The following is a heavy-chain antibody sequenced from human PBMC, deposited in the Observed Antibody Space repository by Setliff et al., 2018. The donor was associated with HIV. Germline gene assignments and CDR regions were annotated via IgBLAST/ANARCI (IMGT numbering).Heavy chain of an antibody. CDR2: NNHSGST. D-gene: IGHD3-10*01. J-gene: IGHJ6*03. Sequence: SETLSLTCAVYGGFFNGYSLTWIRQPPGKGLEWIGGNNHSGSTNYNPSLKSRVTISVDTSKNQFSLKLTPVPGADTAVYYCARAGQPNPYSYYYYMGVWGKGTTVTVSS. V-gene: IGHV4-34*01. CDR3: ARAGQPNPYSYYYYMGV. CDR1: GGFFNGYS.